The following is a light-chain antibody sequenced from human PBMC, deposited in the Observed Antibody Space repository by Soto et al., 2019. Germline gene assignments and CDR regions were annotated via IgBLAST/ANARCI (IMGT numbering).Light chain of an antibody. CDR1: QSISTY. Sequence: DIQMTQSPSSLSAFVGDRVTITCRASQSISTYLNWYQQKPGKAPKLLIYAASSLQSGVPSRFSGSGSGIDFALNISSLQPDDFATYYCQQSYSKAYTFGQGTKREIK. CDR2: AAS. V-gene: IGKV1-39*01. CDR3: QQSYSKAYT. J-gene: IGKJ2*01.